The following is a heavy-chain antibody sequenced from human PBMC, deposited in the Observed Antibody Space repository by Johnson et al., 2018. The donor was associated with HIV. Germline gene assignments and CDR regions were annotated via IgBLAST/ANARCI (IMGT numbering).Heavy chain of an antibody. V-gene: IGHV3-7*01. CDR3: ARSGASDI. D-gene: IGHD3-10*01. Sequence: VQLVESGGGVVQPGGSLRLSCVVSGFTFSNYGMHWVRQAPGKGLVWVANINQEGGGKYYVDSVKGRFTISRDNAKNALYLQMNNLRAEDTAMYYCARSGASDIWGQGTMVTVSS. CDR1: GFTFSNYG. CDR2: INQEGGGK. J-gene: IGHJ3*02.